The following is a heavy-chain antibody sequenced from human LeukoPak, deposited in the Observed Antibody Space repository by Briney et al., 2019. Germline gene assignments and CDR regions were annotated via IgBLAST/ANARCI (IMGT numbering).Heavy chain of an antibody. J-gene: IGHJ5*02. CDR1: GGSISSSSYY. V-gene: IGHV4-39*01. D-gene: IGHD3-10*01. Sequence: PSETLSLTCTVSGGSISSSSYYWGWIRQPPGTGLEWIGSIYYSGSTYYNPSLKSRVTISVDTSKNQFSLKLSSATAADTAVYYCARPGWFDPWGQGTLVTVSS. CDR3: ARPGWFDP. CDR2: IYYSGST.